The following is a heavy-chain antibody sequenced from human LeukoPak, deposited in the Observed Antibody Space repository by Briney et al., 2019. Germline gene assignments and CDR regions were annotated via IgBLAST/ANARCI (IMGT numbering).Heavy chain of an antibody. V-gene: IGHV4-4*07. CDR2: IYTSGST. D-gene: IGHD6-13*01. J-gene: IGHJ4*02. CDR1: GGSISSYY. CDR3: ARAGSWFLDY. Sequence: SETLSLTCTVSGGSISSYYWSWIRQPAGKGLEWIGRIYTSGSTNYNPSLKSRVTLSVDTSKNQLSLNLNSVTAADTAVYYCARAGSWFLDYWGQGTLVTVSS.